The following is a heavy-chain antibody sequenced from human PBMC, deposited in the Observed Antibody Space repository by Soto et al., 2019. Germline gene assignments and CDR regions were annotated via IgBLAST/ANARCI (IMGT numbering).Heavy chain of an antibody. V-gene: IGHV6-1*01. CDR3: ARGRSSGWYFDY. J-gene: IGHJ4*02. D-gene: IGHD6-19*01. Sequence: SQTLSLTCAISRDSLSSNSAAWNWIRQSPSRGLEWLVRTYYRSKRYNDYAVSVKSRITINPDTSKNQFSLQLNSVTTEDSAVYYCARGRSSGWYFDYWGQGTLVTVSS. CDR1: RDSLSSNSAA. CDR2: TYYRSKRYN.